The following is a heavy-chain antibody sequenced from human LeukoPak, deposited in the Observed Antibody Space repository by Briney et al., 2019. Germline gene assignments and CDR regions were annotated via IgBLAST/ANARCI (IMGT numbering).Heavy chain of an antibody. CDR3: ARSRGAGPGAYFDY. D-gene: IGHD6-19*01. V-gene: IGHV3-11*03. J-gene: IGHJ4*02. Sequence: GGSLRLSCAASGFTFSDEYMSWIRQAPWKGLEGVSYISNRGSYTNYADSVKGRFTISRDNAKNSLYLQMNSLRAEDTAVYYCARSRGAGPGAYFDYWGQGTLITVSS. CDR1: GFTFSDEY. CDR2: ISNRGSYT.